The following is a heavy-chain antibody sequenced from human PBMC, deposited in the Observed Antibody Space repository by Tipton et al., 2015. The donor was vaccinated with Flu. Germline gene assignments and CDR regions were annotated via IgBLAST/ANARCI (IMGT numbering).Heavy chain of an antibody. CDR3: ASENVRSGRYFDY. CDR1: GGSISSGDYY. J-gene: IGHJ4*02. V-gene: IGHV4-30-4*01. Sequence: LRLSCTVSGGSISSGDYYWSWIRQPPGKGLEWIGYIYYSGSTYYNPSLKSRVTISVDTSKNQFPLKLSSVTAADTAVYYCASENVRSGRYFDYWGQGTLVTVSS. CDR2: IYYSGST. D-gene: IGHD1-1*01.